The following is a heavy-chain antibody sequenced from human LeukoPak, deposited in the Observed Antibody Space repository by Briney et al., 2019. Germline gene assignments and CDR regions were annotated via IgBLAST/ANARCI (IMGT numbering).Heavy chain of an antibody. CDR2: IWYDGSNK. D-gene: IGHD6-6*01. V-gene: IGHV3-33*01. J-gene: IGHJ3*02. CDR3: ARTDRRLIAALGGDAFDI. Sequence: GGSLRLSCAASGFTFSGYGMHWVRQAPGKGLEWVAVIWYDGSNKYYADSVKGRFTTSRDNSKNTLYLQMNSLRAEDTAVYYCARTDRRLIAALGGDAFDIWGQGTMVTVSS. CDR1: GFTFSGYG.